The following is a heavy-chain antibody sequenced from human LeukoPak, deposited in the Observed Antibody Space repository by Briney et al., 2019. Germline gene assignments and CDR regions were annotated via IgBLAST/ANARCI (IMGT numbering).Heavy chain of an antibody. CDR2: IYTSGST. V-gene: IGHV4-61*02. Sequence: PSETLSLTCTVSGGSISSGSYYWSWIRQPAGKGLEWIGRIYTSGSTNYNPSLKSRVTISLDTSKNQFSLKLSSVTAADTAVYYCASSQKWLDLFDYWGQGTLVTVSS. CDR1: GGSISSGSYY. D-gene: IGHD6-19*01. CDR3: ASSQKWLDLFDY. J-gene: IGHJ4*02.